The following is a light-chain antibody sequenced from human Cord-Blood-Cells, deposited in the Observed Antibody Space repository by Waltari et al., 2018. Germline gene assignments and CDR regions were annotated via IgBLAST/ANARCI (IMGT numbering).Light chain of an antibody. CDR2: AAS. V-gene: IGKV1-8*01. CDR1: QGISSY. CDR3: QQYYSYPYT. Sequence: AIRMTQSPSSFSASTGDRVTLTCRASQGISSYLAWYQQKPGKAPKPLIYAASTLQSGVPSRFSGSGSATDFTLTISCLQSEDFTTYDCQQYYSYPYTFGQGTKLEIK. J-gene: IGKJ2*01.